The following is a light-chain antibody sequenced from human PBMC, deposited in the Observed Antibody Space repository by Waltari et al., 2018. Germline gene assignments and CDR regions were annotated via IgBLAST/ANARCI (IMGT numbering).Light chain of an antibody. J-gene: IGLJ2*01. CDR1: NIGRKS. CDR2: DDD. CDR3: QVWDNYADLVI. Sequence: SSVLTQPPSVSVAPGQTATITCGGNNIGRKSVHWSQQKPGQAPVLVVYDDDVRPPGIPERISGSNSANTASLTINRVEVGDEAAYFCQVWDNYADLVIFGGGTKLTVL. V-gene: IGLV3-21*02.